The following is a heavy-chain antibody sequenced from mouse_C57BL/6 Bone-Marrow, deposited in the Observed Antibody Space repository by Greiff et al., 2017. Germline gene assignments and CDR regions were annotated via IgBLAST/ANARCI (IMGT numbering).Heavy chain of an antibody. V-gene: IGHV1-7*01. CDR1: GYTFTSYW. CDR3: ARPLYYYGSSGFAY. Sequence: VQLQQSGAELAKPGASVKLSCKASGYTFTSYWMHWVKQRPGQGLEWIGYINPSSGYTKYNQKFKSKATLTVDKSSSTAYMQLSSLTSEDSAVYYCARPLYYYGSSGFAYWGQGTLVTVSA. D-gene: IGHD1-1*01. CDR2: INPSSGYT. J-gene: IGHJ3*01.